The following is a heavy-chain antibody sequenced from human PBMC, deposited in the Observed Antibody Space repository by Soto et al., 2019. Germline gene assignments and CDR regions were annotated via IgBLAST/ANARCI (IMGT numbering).Heavy chain of an antibody. CDR3: ARVMYSGYDYDSVWFDP. CDR1: GYTFTSYG. J-gene: IGHJ5*02. CDR2: ISAYNGNT. V-gene: IGHV1-18*01. Sequence: VASVKVSCKASGYTFTSYGISWVRQAPGQGLEWMGWISAYNGNTNYAQKLQGRVTMTTDTSTSTAYMELRSLRSDDTAVYYCARVMYSGYDYDSVWFDPWGQGTLVTVSS. D-gene: IGHD5-12*01.